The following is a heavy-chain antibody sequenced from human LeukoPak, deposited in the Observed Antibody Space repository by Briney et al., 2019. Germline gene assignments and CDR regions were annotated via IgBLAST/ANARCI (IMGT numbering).Heavy chain of an antibody. CDR1: GGSISSYY. D-gene: IGHD3-22*01. V-gene: IGHV4-59*01. J-gene: IGHJ6*02. CDR2: IYYSGST. CDR3: ARVPAYYYDSSGYRAPFYYYGMDV. Sequence: PSETLSLTCTVSGGSISSYYWGWIRQPPGKGLEWIGYIYYSGSTNYNPSLKSRVTISVDTSKNQFSLKLSSVTAADTAVYYCARVPAYYYDSSGYRAPFYYYGMDVWGQGTTVTVSS.